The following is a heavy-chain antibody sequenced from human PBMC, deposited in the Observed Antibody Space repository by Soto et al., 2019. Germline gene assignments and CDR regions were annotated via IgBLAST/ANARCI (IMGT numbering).Heavy chain of an antibody. CDR2: IYYSGST. J-gene: IGHJ4*02. CDR1: GGSISSYY. CDR3: ASVAVAGAYFDY. V-gene: IGHV4-59*01. Sequence: PSETLSLTCTVSGGSISSYYWSWIRQPPGKGLEWIGYIYYSGSTNYNPSLKSRVTISVDTSKNQFSLKLSSVTAADTAVYYCASVAVAGAYFDYWGQGTLVTVSS. D-gene: IGHD6-19*01.